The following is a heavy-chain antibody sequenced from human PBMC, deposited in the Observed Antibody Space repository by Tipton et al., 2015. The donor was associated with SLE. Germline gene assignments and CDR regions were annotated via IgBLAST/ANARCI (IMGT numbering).Heavy chain of an antibody. CDR1: GYTFTSYG. Sequence: QSGAEVKKPGASVKVSCKASGYTFTSYGIYWVRQAPGQGLEWMGWISGHNGNTNYVQKFQDRVTMTTDTSTSTAYMELRSLRSDDTAVYYCARRVPGASSLWWLDPWGQGILVTVSS. CDR2: ISGHNGNT. V-gene: IGHV1-18*01. D-gene: IGHD2-2*01. CDR3: ARRVPGASSLWWLDP. J-gene: IGHJ5*02.